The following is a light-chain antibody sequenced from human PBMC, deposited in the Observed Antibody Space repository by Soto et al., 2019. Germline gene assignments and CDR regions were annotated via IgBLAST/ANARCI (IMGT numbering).Light chain of an antibody. CDR3: HQYNTWPLT. V-gene: IGKV3-15*01. CDR1: QSIRSD. J-gene: IGKJ4*01. Sequence: ETVMTQSPVALSVSPEETATLSCRSSQSIRSDLVWYQQKPGQAPRLLISDVSTKATGFPARFNGSGSGTELTLAIISLQFEDFAVYYCHQYNTWPLTFGGGTMVDIK. CDR2: DVS.